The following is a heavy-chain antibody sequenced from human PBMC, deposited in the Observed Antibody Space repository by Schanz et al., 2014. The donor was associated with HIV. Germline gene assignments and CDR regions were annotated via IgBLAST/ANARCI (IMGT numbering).Heavy chain of an antibody. D-gene: IGHD3-9*01. Sequence: QVQLVQSGAEVKKPGSSVEVSCKASGDTFSTDAFSWVRQVPGQGLEWMGGIIPKHGTSTSAQRFKGRVAIAADTSTRTNYLELSSLRSEDTAVYYCARVVYDTQTGSYNGGWYYFDNWGLGTLVTVSS. V-gene: IGHV1-69*06. CDR3: ARVVYDTQTGSYNGGWYYFDN. CDR2: IIPKHGTS. CDR1: GDTFSTDA. J-gene: IGHJ4*02.